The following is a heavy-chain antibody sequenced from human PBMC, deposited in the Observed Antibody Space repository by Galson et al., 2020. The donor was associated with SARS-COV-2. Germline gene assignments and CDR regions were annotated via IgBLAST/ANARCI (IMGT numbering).Heavy chain of an antibody. CDR2: IYYSGTT. J-gene: IGHJ4*02. D-gene: IGHD3-22*01. CDR3: AILGNYDHTSGSF. V-gene: IGHV4-39*01. Sequence: SETLSLTCTVSGGSISSSSYYWGWIRQPPGKGLEWNGSIYYSGTTYYNPSLKSRVTISVDTSKNQFSLRLTSVTAADTAFYYCAILGNYDHTSGSFWGQGTLVTVSS. CDR1: GGSISSSSYY.